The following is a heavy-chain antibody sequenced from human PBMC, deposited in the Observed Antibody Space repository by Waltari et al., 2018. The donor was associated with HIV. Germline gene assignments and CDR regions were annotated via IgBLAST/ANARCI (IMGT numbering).Heavy chain of an antibody. D-gene: IGHD5-12*01. J-gene: IGHJ4*02. CDR1: GFPFSRYD. CDR2: ISYDGSNK. V-gene: IGHV3-30-3*01. Sequence: QVQLVEAGGGVVQPGRSLRLSCPASGFPFSRYDMHWVRQAPGKGLEWVAVISYDGSNKYYADSVKGRFTISRDNSKNTLYLQMNSLRAEDTAVYYCARGGGYSSSYYFDYWGQGTLVTVSS. CDR3: ARGGGYSSSYYFDY.